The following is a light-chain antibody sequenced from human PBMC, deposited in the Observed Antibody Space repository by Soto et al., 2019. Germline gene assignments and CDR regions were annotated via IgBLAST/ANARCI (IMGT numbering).Light chain of an antibody. Sequence: DIQLTQSPSFLSASVGDRVTITCRASQGLSSDLAWYQQKPGKAPNLLIYAASTLQSGVPSRFSGSGSGTEFTLTISSLQPEDFATYYCQQLNSYPITFGQGTRLEIK. V-gene: IGKV1-9*01. J-gene: IGKJ5*01. CDR1: QGLSSD. CDR3: QQLNSYPIT. CDR2: AAS.